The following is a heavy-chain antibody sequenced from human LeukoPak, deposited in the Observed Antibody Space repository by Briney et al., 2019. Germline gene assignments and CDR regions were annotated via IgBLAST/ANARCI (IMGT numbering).Heavy chain of an antibody. Sequence: GGSLRLSCAASGFTFSSHAMSWVRQAPGKGLEWVSAISGSGGSTYYADSVKGRFTISRDNSKNTLYLQMNSLRAEDTAVYYCAATMVRGAAPHDYWGQGTLVTVSS. CDR2: ISGSGGST. CDR3: AATMVRGAAPHDY. V-gene: IGHV3-23*01. J-gene: IGHJ4*02. CDR1: GFTFSSHA. D-gene: IGHD3-10*01.